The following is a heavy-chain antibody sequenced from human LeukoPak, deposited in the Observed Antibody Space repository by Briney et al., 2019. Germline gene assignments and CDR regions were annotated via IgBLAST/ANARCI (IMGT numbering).Heavy chain of an antibody. CDR1: GFTFGDYY. D-gene: IGHD6-13*01. J-gene: IGHJ4*02. Sequence: PGGSLRLSCAASGFTFGDYYMSWIRQAPGKGLEWVSYISSIGSTIYYADSVKGRFTISRDNAKNSLYLQMNSLRAGDTAVYYCARSEAAADSSGFDYWGQGTLVTVSS. V-gene: IGHV3-11*01. CDR2: ISSIGSTI. CDR3: ARSEAAADSSGFDY.